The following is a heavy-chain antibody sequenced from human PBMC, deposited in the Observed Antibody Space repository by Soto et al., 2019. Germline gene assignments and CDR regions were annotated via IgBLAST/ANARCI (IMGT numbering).Heavy chain of an antibody. V-gene: IGHV3-73*01. CDR1: GYTFSGSA. CDR2: IRGKANSYET. Sequence: EVQLVESGGGLVQPGGSLKLSCVASGYTFSGSAFHWVRQASGKGLEWVGRIRGKANSYETAYAESVKGRFTISRDDSNNTAFRQMNSLKTENTAVYYCTSRYCSSASCHTWGQGTRVTVSS. D-gene: IGHD2-2*01. J-gene: IGHJ5*02. CDR3: TSRYCSSASCHT.